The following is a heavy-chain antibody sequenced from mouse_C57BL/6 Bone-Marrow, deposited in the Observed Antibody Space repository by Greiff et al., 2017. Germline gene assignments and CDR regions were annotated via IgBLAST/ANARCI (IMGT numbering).Heavy chain of an antibody. D-gene: IGHD4-1*01. CDR3: ARGALGQWYFDV. J-gene: IGHJ1*03. V-gene: IGHV1-80*01. Sequence: VQLQQSGAELVKPGASVKISCKASGYAFSSYWMNWVKQRPGKGLEWIGQIYPGDGDTNYNGKFKGKATLTADKSSSTAYMQLSSLTSEDSAVYFCARGALGQWYFDVWGTGTTVTVSS. CDR1: GYAFSSYW. CDR2: IYPGDGDT.